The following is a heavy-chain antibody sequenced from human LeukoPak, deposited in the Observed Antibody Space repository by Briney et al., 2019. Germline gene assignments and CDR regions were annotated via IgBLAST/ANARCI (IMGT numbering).Heavy chain of an antibody. CDR1: AGSISGSY. Sequence: PSETLSLTCTVSAGSISGSYWSWIRQPPGKGLEWIGYIHYSGSTNYNPSLKSRVTISVDTSKNQFSLKLSSVTAADTAVYYCARGWGYFDYWGQGSLVTVSS. CDR2: IHYSGST. CDR3: ARGWGYFDY. J-gene: IGHJ4*02. V-gene: IGHV4-59*01. D-gene: IGHD7-27*01.